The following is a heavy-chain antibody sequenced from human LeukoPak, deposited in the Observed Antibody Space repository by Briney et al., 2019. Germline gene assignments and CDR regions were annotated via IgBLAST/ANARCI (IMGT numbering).Heavy chain of an antibody. CDR3: AKFIAVAGNNWFDP. CDR2: ISGSGGST. V-gene: IGHV3-23*01. D-gene: IGHD6-19*01. J-gene: IGHJ5*02. CDR1: GFTFSSYA. Sequence: PGGSLRLSCAASGFTFSSYAMSWVRQAPGKGLEWVSAISGSGGSTYYADSVKGRFTISRDNSKNTLYLQMNSLRAEDAAVYYCAKFIAVAGNNWFDPWGQGTLVTVSS.